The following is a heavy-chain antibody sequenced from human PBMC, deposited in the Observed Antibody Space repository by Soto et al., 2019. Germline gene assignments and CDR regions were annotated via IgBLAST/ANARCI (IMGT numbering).Heavy chain of an antibody. Sequence: SETLSLTCTVSGDTSTSYYWGWIRQAPGKGLEWIGHIHNSGTSTHNPSLNGRVTISIDMSKKQFSLKLTSLTSADTAVYYCARDFYDSVGYTWFDSWSQGTLVTVS. CDR2: IHNSGTS. CDR3: ARDFYDSVGYTWFDS. CDR1: GDTSTSYY. D-gene: IGHD3-22*01. V-gene: IGHV4-59*01. J-gene: IGHJ5*01.